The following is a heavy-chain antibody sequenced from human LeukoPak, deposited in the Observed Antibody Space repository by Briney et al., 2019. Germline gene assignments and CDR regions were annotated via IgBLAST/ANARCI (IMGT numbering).Heavy chain of an antibody. CDR2: IIPIFGTA. V-gene: IGHV1-69*05. D-gene: IGHD2-2*01. J-gene: IGHJ6*03. Sequence: GPSVKVSCKASGGTFSSYAISWVRQAPGQGLEWMGGIIPIFGTANYAQKFQGRVTITTDESTSTAYMELSSLRSEDTAVYYCALPTYCSSTSCQRTGYYYMDVWGKGTTVTVSS. CDR1: GGTFSSYA. CDR3: ALPTYCSSTSCQRTGYYYMDV.